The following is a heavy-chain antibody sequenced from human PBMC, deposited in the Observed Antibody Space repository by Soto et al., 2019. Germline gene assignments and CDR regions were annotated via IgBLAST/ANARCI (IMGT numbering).Heavy chain of an antibody. D-gene: IGHD4-17*01. CDR1: GLLSSTCS. Sequence: PSGSRRVSCACSGLLSSTCSMHLVRHAPGKGLVWVSRINSDGSSTSYADSVKGRFTISRDNAKNTLDLQMNSRRAEETAVCFCVRYGDHRDHFYLWGRRTQVTVSS. V-gene: IGHV3-74*01. CDR3: VRYGDHRDHFYL. CDR2: INSDGSST. J-gene: IGHJ2*01.